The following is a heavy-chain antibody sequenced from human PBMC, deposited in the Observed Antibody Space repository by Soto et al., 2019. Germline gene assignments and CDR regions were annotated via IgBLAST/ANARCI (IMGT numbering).Heavy chain of an antibody. CDR1: GFTFSSYT. CDR3: ARDWEPRQYYFDY. J-gene: IGHJ4*02. CDR2: ISSSSTYI. Sequence: GGSLRLSCAASGFTFSSYTMNWVRQAPGKGLEWVSSISSSSTYIYYADSVKGRFTISRDNAKNSLYLQMNSLRAEDTAVYYCARDWEPRQYYFDYWGQGTLVTVSS. V-gene: IGHV3-21*01. D-gene: IGHD1-26*01.